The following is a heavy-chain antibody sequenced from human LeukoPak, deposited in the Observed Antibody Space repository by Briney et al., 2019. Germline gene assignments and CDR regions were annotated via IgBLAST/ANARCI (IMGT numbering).Heavy chain of an antibody. V-gene: IGHV1-2*02. CDR2: INPKNGGT. D-gene: IGHD6-6*01. J-gene: IGHJ4*02. Sequence: ASVKVSCKASGYTFTDYYMHWVRQAPGQGLEWMGWINPKNGGTNYAQKYQGRITLTRDTSISTAYMELSGLRFDDTAVYYCAREGSSSHWGQGTLVTVSS. CDR1: GYTFTDYY. CDR3: AREGSSSH.